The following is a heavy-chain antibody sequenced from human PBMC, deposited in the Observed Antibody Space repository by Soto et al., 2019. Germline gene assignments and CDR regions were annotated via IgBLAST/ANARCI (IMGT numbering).Heavy chain of an antibody. CDR1: GDTISTGGYT. CDR2: TYHSGNP. CDR3: ARYSGYDPYYFDY. Sequence: PSETLSLTCDFSGDTISTGGYTWAWIRQPPGKALAWIGHTYHSGNPYYNPSLKSRVTISVDTSKNQFSLKLSSVTAADTAVYYCARYSGYDPYYFDYWGQGTLVTVSS. D-gene: IGHD5-12*01. V-gene: IGHV4-30-2*01. J-gene: IGHJ4*02.